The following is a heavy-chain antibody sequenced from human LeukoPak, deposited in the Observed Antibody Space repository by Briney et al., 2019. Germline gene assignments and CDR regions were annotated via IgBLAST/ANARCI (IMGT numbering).Heavy chain of an antibody. CDR3: AKARGGVDY. D-gene: IGHD3-16*01. J-gene: IGHJ4*02. CDR1: GFTFDDYS. Sequence: GGSLRLSCAASGFTFDDYSMHWGRQGPGKGLGWVSVISLDGGRTSYADSVKGRFTISRDNSKTSLYLQMNSLSSEDSALYYCAKARGGVDYWGQGTLVTVSS. CDR2: ISLDGGRT. V-gene: IGHV3-43*01.